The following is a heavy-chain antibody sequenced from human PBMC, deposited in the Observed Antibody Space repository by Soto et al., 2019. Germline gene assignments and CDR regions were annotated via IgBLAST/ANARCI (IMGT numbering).Heavy chain of an antibody. J-gene: IGHJ6*02. CDR3: AKEVYSSYGMDV. CDR2: ISGSGGNT. D-gene: IGHD6-19*01. CDR1: GFTFSSYA. Sequence: GGSLRLSCAASGFTFSSYAVSWVRQAPGKGLEWVSVISGSGGNTHYADSVKGRLTISRDNSKNSLYLQMHSLRAEDTAIYYCAKEVYSSYGMDVWGQGTTVTVSS. V-gene: IGHV3-23*01.